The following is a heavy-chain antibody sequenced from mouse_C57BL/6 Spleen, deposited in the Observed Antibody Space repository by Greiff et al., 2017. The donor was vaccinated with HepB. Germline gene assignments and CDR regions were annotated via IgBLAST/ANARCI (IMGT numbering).Heavy chain of an antibody. CDR3: AREGASYYDEADY. Sequence: VQLQQSGAELARPGASVKLSCKASGYTFTSYGISWVKQRTGQGLEWIGEIYPRSGNTYYNEKFKGKATLTADKSSSTAYMELRSLTSEDAAVYFCAREGASYYDEADYWGQGTTLTVSA. D-gene: IGHD1-1*01. CDR2: IYPRSGNT. V-gene: IGHV1-81*01. CDR1: GYTFTSYG. J-gene: IGHJ2*01.